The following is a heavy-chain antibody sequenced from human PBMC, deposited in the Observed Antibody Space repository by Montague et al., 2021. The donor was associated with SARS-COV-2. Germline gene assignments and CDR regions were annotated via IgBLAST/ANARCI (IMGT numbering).Heavy chain of an antibody. D-gene: IGHD4-17*01. CDR2: IYPGGNS. V-gene: IGHV4-61*02. CDR1: GGSITGCYFY. J-gene: IGHJ4*02. CDR3: ASVYTVTYYFDY. Sequence: TLSLTCTVSGGSITGCYFYWSWIRPPTGKELKCIGLIYPGGNSNSTPSLRSRITISVDTSKNQFSLNLSSVTAAATSVYYCASVYTVTYYFDYWGRGTLVTVSS.